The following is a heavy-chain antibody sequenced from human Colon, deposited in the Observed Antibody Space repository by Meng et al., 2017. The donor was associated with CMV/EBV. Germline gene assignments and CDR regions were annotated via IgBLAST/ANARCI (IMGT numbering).Heavy chain of an antibody. CDR2: ISSSRNYI. CDR1: TFTLSSYT. Sequence: STFTLSSYTMNWVRQAPGKGLEWVSLISSSRNYIYYADSVKGRFTISRDDAKNSLYLQMNNLRAEDTAIYYCAREDISGWYGAFDYWGQGILVTVSS. V-gene: IGHV3-21*01. D-gene: IGHD6-19*01. CDR3: AREDISGWYGAFDY. J-gene: IGHJ4*02.